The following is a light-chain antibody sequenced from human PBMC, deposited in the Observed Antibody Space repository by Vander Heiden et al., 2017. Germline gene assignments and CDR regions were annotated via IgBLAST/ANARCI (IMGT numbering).Light chain of an antibody. CDR2: LNSDGSH. V-gene: IGLV4-69*01. J-gene: IGLJ3*02. CDR1: SGHIRYA. Sequence: QLVLTQSPYASASLGASVKPTCTLTSGHIRYAIAWHQQQPETGPRYLMKLNSDGSHSKGAGIPDRFSGSSSAAERYLTISSLQAEDEADYYCQTWGTGIQVFGGGTKLTVL. CDR3: QTWGTGIQV.